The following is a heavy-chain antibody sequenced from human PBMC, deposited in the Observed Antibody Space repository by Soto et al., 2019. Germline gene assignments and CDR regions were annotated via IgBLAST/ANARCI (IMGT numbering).Heavy chain of an antibody. Sequence: ASVKVSCKASGYTFTGYYMHWVRQAPGQGPEWMGWINPNSGGTNYAQKFQGWVTMTRDTSISTAYMELSRLRSDDTAVYYCARGINRIRADNDAFDIWGQGTMVTVSS. J-gene: IGHJ3*02. CDR2: INPNSGGT. D-gene: IGHD2-15*01. CDR3: ARGINRIRADNDAFDI. V-gene: IGHV1-2*04. CDR1: GYTFTGYY.